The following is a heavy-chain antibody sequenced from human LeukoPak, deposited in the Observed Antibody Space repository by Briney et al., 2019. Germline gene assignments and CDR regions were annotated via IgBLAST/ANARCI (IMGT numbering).Heavy chain of an antibody. CDR3: AREVVAPGIYSFDY. J-gene: IGHJ4*02. CDR2: ISRSGSTI. Sequence: PGGSLRLSCAASGFTFSEYYMTWIRQAPGKGLEWVSYISRSGSTIYYADSVKGRFTISRGNAKNSLYLQMNSLRAEDTAVYYCAREVVAPGIYSFDYWGQGTRVTVSS. CDR1: GFTFSEYY. D-gene: IGHD2-2*01. V-gene: IGHV3-11*04.